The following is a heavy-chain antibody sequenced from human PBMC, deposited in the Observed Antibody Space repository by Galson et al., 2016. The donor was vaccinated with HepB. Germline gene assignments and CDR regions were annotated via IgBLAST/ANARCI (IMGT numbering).Heavy chain of an antibody. V-gene: IGHV3-33*01. Sequence: LRLSCAASGFTFSSYGLHWVRQAPGKGLEWVANIWYDGSSKSYADSVKGRFTISRDNSRNTLYLQMHRLRAEDTALYYCAREPCGGDCYPDYWGQGTLVTVSS. J-gene: IGHJ4*02. D-gene: IGHD2-21*02. CDR3: AREPCGGDCYPDY. CDR2: IWYDGSSK. CDR1: GFTFSSYG.